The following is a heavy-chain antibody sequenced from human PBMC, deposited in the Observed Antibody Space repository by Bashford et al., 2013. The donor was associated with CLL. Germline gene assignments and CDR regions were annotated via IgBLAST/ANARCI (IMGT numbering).Heavy chain of an antibody. V-gene: IGHV4-30-2*01. D-gene: IGHD4-17*01. CDR3: ARGRGRLTTTVTTASARHWFDS. J-gene: IGHJ5*01. CDR2: TYHGGSL. CDR1: DDSITIRYYS. Sequence: SETLSLTCTISDDSITIRYYSWSWIRQTPTKGLEWIGYTYHGGSLDYNPSLESRVAISIDRPKNQFSLRLTSVTAADTAIYYCARGRGRLTTTVTTASARHWFDSWGQGISVTVSS.